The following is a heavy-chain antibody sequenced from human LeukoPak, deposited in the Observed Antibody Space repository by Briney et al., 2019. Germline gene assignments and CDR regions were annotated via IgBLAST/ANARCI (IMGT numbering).Heavy chain of an antibody. CDR2: IYYSGST. V-gene: IGHV4-31*03. CDR1: GGSISSGGYY. J-gene: IGHJ4*02. CDR3: AKSGYYYGVDY. Sequence: PSETLSLTCNVSGGSISSGGYYWSWIRQHPGKGLEWIGYIYYSGSTYYNPSLKSRVTISVDTSKNQFSLKLSSVTAADTAVYYCAKSGYYYGVDYWGQGTLVTVSS. D-gene: IGHD3-22*01.